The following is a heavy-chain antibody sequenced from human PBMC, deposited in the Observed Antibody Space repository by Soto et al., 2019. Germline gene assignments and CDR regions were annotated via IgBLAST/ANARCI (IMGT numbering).Heavy chain of an antibody. D-gene: IGHD3-16*01. CDR3: ARGAIYRDTKGYVEF. J-gene: IGHJ4*02. CDR2: IDPSDSYT. CDR1: GDSFTNYE. Sequence: PXESLKISCKASGDSFTNYEIIWLRRVPGKGLEWMGRIDPSDSYTTYSPSFQGHVSISVDRSINTAYLQWGSLGAPDTAIYYCARGAIYRDTKGYVEFWGQGTLVTSPQ. V-gene: IGHV5-10-1*01.